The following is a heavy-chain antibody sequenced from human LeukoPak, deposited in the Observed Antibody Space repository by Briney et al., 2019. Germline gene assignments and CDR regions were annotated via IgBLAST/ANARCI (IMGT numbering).Heavy chain of an antibody. CDR1: GDSISSSSHH. D-gene: IGHD4/OR15-4a*01. V-gene: IGHV4-39*01. CDR2: IYYGRTT. CDR3: VRHDGRGGATMGALDS. J-gene: IGHJ4*02. Sequence: SETLSLTCTVSGDSISSSSHHWGWIRQSPGKGLEWIGSIYYGRTTYYNPTLNNRVPISVVTSKNQFSLQLNSMSAADTAVYYCVRHDGRGGATMGALDSWGQGSLVTVSS.